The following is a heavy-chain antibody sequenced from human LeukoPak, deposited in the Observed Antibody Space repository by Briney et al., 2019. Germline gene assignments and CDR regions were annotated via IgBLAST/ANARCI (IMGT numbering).Heavy chain of an antibody. CDR3: ARDTLRAYYGDYGLHFDY. CDR1: GYTFTSYG. Sequence: GASVKVSCKASGYTFTSYGFSWVRQAPGQGLEWMGWISAYNGNTNYAQKFQGRVTMTTDTSTSTAYMELRSLRSDDTAVYYCARDTLRAYYGDYGLHFDYWGQGTLVTVSS. V-gene: IGHV1-18*01. D-gene: IGHD4-17*01. J-gene: IGHJ4*02. CDR2: ISAYNGNT.